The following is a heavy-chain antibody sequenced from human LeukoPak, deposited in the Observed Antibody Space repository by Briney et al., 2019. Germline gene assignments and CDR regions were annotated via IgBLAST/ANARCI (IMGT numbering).Heavy chain of an antibody. CDR2: LSSSGTT. CDR3: AREVSGSDYYRAYDY. Sequence: SETLSLTCTVSGGSISTYYWSWIRQPAGKGLEWIGRLSSSGTTNYNTSLKSRVTMSVDTSTNQLSLNLTSVTAADTAVYYCAREVSGSDYYRAYDYWGQGTLVTVAS. CDR1: GGSISTYY. D-gene: IGHD3-3*01. J-gene: IGHJ4*02. V-gene: IGHV4-4*07.